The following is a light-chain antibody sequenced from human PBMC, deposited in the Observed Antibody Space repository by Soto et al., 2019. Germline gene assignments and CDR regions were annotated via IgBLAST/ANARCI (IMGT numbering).Light chain of an antibody. CDR1: QSVSSN. Sequence: EIVMTQSPATLSVSPGERATLSCRASQSVSSNLAWYQQKPGQAPRLLIYGASTRATGIPARFSGSGSGTDFTLTISSLQSEDFAVYYCKQYNNWPRGTFGQGTKVEIK. CDR3: KQYNNWPRGT. J-gene: IGKJ1*01. V-gene: IGKV3-15*01. CDR2: GAS.